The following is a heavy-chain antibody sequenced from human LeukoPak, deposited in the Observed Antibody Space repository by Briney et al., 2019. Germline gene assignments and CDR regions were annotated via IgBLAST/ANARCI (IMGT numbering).Heavy chain of an antibody. CDR1: WYNFTGYH. CDR3: ARVFQKQLADY. J-gene: IGHJ4*02. Sequence: ASMKGSCKASWYNFTGYHIHLVRQAPGQRLELMGWINPNSGGTKYAQKFQGRVTMTRDTSISTAYMEVSRLRSDDTAVYYCARVFQKQLADYWGQGTLVTVSS. V-gene: IGHV1-2*02. CDR2: INPNSGGT. D-gene: IGHD6-13*01.